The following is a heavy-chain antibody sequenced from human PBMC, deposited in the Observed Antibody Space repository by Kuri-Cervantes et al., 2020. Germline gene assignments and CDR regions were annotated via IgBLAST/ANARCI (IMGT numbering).Heavy chain of an antibody. Sequence: GSLRLSCTVSGGSISSSSYYWGWIRQPPGKGLEWIGSIYHSGSTYYNPSLKSRVTISVDTSKNQFSLKLSSVTAADTAVYYCARVFGRRRSGTFDYWGQGTLVTVSS. J-gene: IGHJ4*02. D-gene: IGHD1-7*01. CDR1: GGSISSSSYY. CDR2: IYHSGST. CDR3: ARVFGRRRSGTFDY. V-gene: IGHV4-39*07.